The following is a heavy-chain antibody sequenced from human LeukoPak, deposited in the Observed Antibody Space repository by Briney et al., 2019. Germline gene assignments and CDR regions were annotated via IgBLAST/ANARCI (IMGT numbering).Heavy chain of an antibody. J-gene: IGHJ4*02. CDR3: ARGSSNYDYVDY. D-gene: IGHD3-3*01. CDR2: IYYSGST. CDR1: GGSISSSSYY. V-gene: IGHV4-39*01. Sequence: PSETLSLTCTVSGGSISSSSYYWGWIRQPPGKGLEWIGSIYYSGSTYYNPSLKSRVTISVDTSKNQFSLKLSSVTAADTAVYYCARGSSNYDYVDYWGQGTLVTVSS.